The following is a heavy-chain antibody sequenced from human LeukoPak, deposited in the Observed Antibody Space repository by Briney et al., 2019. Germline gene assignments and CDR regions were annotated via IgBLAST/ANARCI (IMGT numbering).Heavy chain of an antibody. V-gene: IGHV1-46*01. CDR3: AREGGRGYSSTRGRGYYYYGMDV. CDR1: GYTFTSYY. D-gene: IGHD6-13*01. Sequence: ASVKVSCKASGYTFTSYYMHWVRQAPGQGLEWMGIINPSGGSISYAQKFQGRVTMTRDTSTSTVYMELSSLRSEDTAVYYCAREGGRGYSSTRGRGYYYYGMDVWGQGTTVTVSS. J-gene: IGHJ6*02. CDR2: INPSGGSI.